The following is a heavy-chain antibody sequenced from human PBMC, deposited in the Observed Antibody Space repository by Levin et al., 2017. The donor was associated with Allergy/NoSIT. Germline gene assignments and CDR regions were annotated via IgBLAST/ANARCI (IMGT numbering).Heavy chain of an antibody. CDR3: VRGGGDGWDFDS. CDR1: GFTFSSYSSES. D-gene: IGHD5-24*01. Sequence: GGSLRLSCAASGFTFSSYSSESMNWVRQAPGKGLEWLSYINNNGETIYYADSVKGRFTISRDNARNSLYLQMNNLRVDDTAVYYCVRGGGDGWDFDSWGQGTLVTVSS. V-gene: IGHV3-48*01. J-gene: IGHJ4*02. CDR2: INNNGETI.